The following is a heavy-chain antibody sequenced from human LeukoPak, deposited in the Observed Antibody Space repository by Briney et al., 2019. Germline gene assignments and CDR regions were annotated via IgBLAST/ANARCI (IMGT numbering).Heavy chain of an antibody. CDR2: IYYSGST. CDR1: GGSISSSSYY. CDR3: ARRLKDIVVVPAAYFDY. D-gene: IGHD2-2*01. Sequence: SETLSLTCTVSGGSISSSSYYWGWIRQPPGKGLEWIGSIYYSGSTYYNPSLKSRVTISVDTSKNQFSLKLSSVTAADTAVYYCARRLKDIVVVPAAYFDYWGQGTLVTVSS. J-gene: IGHJ4*02. V-gene: IGHV4-39*01.